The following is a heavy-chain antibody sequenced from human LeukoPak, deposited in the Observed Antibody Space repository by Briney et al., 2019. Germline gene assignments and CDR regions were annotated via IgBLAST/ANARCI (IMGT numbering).Heavy chain of an antibody. V-gene: IGHV1-18*01. Sequence: ASVKVSCKASGYTFTSYGISWVRQAPGQGLEWMGWISAYNGNTNYAQKLQGRVTMTTDTSTSTAYMELRSLRSDDTAVYYCAREPGSDNYYYYMDVWGKGTTATVSS. D-gene: IGHD3-10*01. J-gene: IGHJ6*03. CDR2: ISAYNGNT. CDR3: AREPGSDNYYYYMDV. CDR1: GYTFTSYG.